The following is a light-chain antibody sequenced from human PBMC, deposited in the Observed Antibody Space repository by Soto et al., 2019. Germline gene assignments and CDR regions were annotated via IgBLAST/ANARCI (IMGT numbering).Light chain of an antibody. J-gene: IGLJ2*01. CDR1: SSDVGSSKY. V-gene: IGLV2-14*03. Sequence: QSVLTQPASVSGSPGQSITISCIGSSSDVGSSKYVSWYQHHPGEAPKLIIYDVSHRPSGVSDRFSGSKSGNTASLTISGLQSEDEGDYYCSSSYPTFVHVVFGGGTKLTVL. CDR3: SSYPTFVHVV. CDR2: DVS.